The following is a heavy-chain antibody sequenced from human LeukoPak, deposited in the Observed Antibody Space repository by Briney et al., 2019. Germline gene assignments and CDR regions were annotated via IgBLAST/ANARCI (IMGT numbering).Heavy chain of an antibody. CDR1: GFTFSSYS. J-gene: IGHJ6*02. CDR2: ISSSSSYI. CDR3: ARDLNPSGMDV. V-gene: IGHV3-21*01. Sequence: GGSLRLSCAASGFTFSSYSMNWVRQAPGKGLEWVSSISSSSSYIYYADSVKGRFTISRDNAKNSLYLQMNSLRAEDTAVYYCARDLNPSGMDVWGQGTTVTVSS.